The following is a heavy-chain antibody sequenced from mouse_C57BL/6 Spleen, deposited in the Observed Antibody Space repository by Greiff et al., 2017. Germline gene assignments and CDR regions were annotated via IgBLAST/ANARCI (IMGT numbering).Heavy chain of an antibody. J-gene: IGHJ1*03. Sequence: VQLQQSGPELVKPGASVKMSCKASGYTFTDYNMHWVKQSHGKSLEWIGYINPNNGGTSYNQKFKGKATLTVNKSSSTAYMELRSLTSEDSAVYYCARGGGDGYYVGYFDVWGTGTTVTVSS. D-gene: IGHD2-3*01. CDR1: GYTFTDYN. CDR2: INPNNGGT. V-gene: IGHV1-22*01. CDR3: ARGGGDGYYVGYFDV.